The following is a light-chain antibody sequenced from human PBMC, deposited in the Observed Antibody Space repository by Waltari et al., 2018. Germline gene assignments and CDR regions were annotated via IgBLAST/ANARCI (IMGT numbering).Light chain of an antibody. Sequence: QSALTQPPSASGSRGQSVTISCPGTSSDVGGYNYVSWYQHPPGEAPKLMIFEVNKRPSGVPDRFSGSKSGNTASLTVSGLQAEDDADYYCSSYAGSNNLVFGTGTKVTVL. CDR1: SSDVGGYNY. CDR2: EVN. CDR3: SSYAGSNNLV. V-gene: IGLV2-8*01. J-gene: IGLJ1*01.